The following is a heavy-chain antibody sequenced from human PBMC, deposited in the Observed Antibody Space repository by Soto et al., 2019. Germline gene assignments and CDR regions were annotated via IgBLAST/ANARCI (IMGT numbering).Heavy chain of an antibody. V-gene: IGHV4-39*01. CDR1: GGSISSSSYY. Sequence: SETLSLTCTVSGGSISSSSYYWGWIRQPPGKGLEWIGSIYYSGSTYYNPSLKSRVTISVDTSKNQFSLKLSSVTAADTAVYYCARNGYYRDYYFDYWGQGTLVTVSS. J-gene: IGHJ4*02. CDR2: IYYSGST. D-gene: IGHD4-4*01. CDR3: ARNGYYRDYYFDY.